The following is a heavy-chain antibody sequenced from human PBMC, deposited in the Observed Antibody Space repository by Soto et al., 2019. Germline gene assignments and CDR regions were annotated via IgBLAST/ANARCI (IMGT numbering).Heavy chain of an antibody. CDR2: INAGNGNT. D-gene: IGHD6-13*01. J-gene: IGHJ5*02. CDR3: ARTGSSSWYWFDP. CDR1: GYTFTSYA. Sequence: QVQLVQSGAEVKKPGASVKVSCKASGYTFTSYAMHWVRQAPGQRLEWMGWINAGNGNTKYSQKFQGRVTITRDTSTSTAYMELSSLRSEDTAVYYCARTGSSSWYWFDPWGQGTLVTVSS. V-gene: IGHV1-3*01.